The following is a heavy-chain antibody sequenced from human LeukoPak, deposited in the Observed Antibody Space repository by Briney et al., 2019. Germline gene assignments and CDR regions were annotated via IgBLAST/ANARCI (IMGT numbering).Heavy chain of an antibody. D-gene: IGHD3-22*01. CDR3: ARYTSDPFYFDY. V-gene: IGHV5-51*01. CDR1: GYSFTSYW. Sequence: GESLKISCKGSGYSFTSYWIGWVRQMPGKGLEWMGIIYPGDSDIRYSPSFQGQVTMSADKSISTAYLQWSSLKASDTAIYYCARYTSDPFYFDYWGQGTLVTVSS. CDR2: IYPGDSDI. J-gene: IGHJ4*02.